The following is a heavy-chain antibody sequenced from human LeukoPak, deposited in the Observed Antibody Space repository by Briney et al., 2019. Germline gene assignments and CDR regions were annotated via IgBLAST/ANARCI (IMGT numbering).Heavy chain of an antibody. CDR3: ARLLGYDFWSGPVRWFDP. Sequence: GEPLETPWQGPGSRFTSFWIGWAPRLPGKGLGGLGIFFPGDSDTRYSPSFQGQVTISADKSISTAYLQWSSLKASDTAMYYCARLLGYDFWSGPVRWFDPWGQGTLVTVSS. J-gene: IGHJ5*02. D-gene: IGHD3-3*01. CDR1: GSRFTSFW. CDR2: FFPGDSDT. V-gene: IGHV5-51*01.